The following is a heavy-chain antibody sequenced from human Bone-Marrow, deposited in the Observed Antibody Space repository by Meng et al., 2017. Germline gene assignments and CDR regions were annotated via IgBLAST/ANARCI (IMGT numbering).Heavy chain of an antibody. Sequence: QLQLQESGPGLVKPSETLSLTCTVPGDSRSSSSYYWGWIRQPPGKGLEWIGSIYYSGSTYYNPSLKSRITISVDTSKNQFSLKLSSVTAADTAVYYCARHMEMSTIINLFDFWGQGALVTVSS. CDR3: ARHMEMSTIINLFDF. J-gene: IGHJ4*02. CDR2: IYYSGST. D-gene: IGHD5-24*01. CDR1: GDSRSSSSYY. V-gene: IGHV4-39*01.